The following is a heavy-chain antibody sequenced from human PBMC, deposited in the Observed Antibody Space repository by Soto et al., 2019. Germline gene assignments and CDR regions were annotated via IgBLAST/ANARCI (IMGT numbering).Heavy chain of an antibody. CDR1: GYTFTSYG. J-gene: IGHJ4*02. CDR2: ISAYNGNT. CDR3: ARDGTGYSSGGGYDY. Sequence: ASVKVSCKASGYTFTSYGISWVRQAPGQGLEWMGWISAYNGNTNYAQKLQGRVTMTTDTSTSTAYMELRSLRSDDTAVYYCARDGTGYSSGGGYDYWGQGXLVTVYS. D-gene: IGHD6-19*01. V-gene: IGHV1-18*01.